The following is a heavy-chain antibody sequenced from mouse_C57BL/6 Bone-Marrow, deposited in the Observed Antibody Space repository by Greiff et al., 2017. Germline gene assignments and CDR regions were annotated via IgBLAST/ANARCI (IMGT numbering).Heavy chain of an antibody. D-gene: IGHD1-1*01. CDR2: IYPGSGNT. V-gene: IGHV1-76*01. J-gene: IGHJ2*01. Sequence: QVQLKQSGAELVRPGASVKLSCKASGYTFTVYYINWVKQRPGQGLEWIARIYPGSGNTYYNEKFKGKATLTAEKSSSTAYMQLSSLTSEDSAVYFCAREITTVVAPPYIDYWGQGTALTVSS. CDR3: AREITTVVAPPYIDY. CDR1: GYTFTVYY.